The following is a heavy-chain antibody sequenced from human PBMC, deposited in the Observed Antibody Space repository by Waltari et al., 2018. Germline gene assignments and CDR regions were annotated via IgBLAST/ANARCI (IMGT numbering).Heavy chain of an antibody. J-gene: IGHJ6*02. CDR1: GYTFTSYA. CDR2: INTNTGNP. V-gene: IGHV7-4-1*02. CDR3: ASEHSRGMDV. Sequence: QVQLVQSGSELKKPGASVMVSCKSSGYTFTSYALNWVRQAPGQGLEWMGWINTNTGNPTYAQGFTGRFVFSLDTSGSTASLQISSLKAEDTAVYYCASEHSRGMDVWGQGTTVIVSS.